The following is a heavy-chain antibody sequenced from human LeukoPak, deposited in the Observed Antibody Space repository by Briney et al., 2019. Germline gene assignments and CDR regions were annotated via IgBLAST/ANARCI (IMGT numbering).Heavy chain of an antibody. J-gene: IGHJ4*02. CDR3: AREDCSGGDCTSFDY. CDR1: GGTFSGYY. V-gene: IGHV4-34*01. D-gene: IGHD2-15*01. CDR2: INPGGST. Sequence: SETLSLTCAVYGGTFSGYYWSWIRQSPGKGLEWIGEINPGGSTNYNPSLESRVLISVDTSKNQFSLKMDSVRAADTAVYYCAREDCSGGDCTSFDYWGQGTLVTVSS.